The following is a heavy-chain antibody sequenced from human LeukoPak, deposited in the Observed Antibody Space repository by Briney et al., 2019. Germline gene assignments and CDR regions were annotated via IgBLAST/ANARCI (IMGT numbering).Heavy chain of an antibody. CDR1: GGTFSSYA. D-gene: IGHD3-10*01. Sequence: SVKVSCKASGGTFSSYAISWVRQAPGQGLEWMGRIIPILGIANYAQKFQGRVTITADKSTSTAYMELSSLRSEDTAVYYCAREIEGVGPYGSEGAFDYWGQGTLVTVSS. V-gene: IGHV1-69*04. CDR3: AREIEGVGPYGSEGAFDY. J-gene: IGHJ4*02. CDR2: IIPILGIA.